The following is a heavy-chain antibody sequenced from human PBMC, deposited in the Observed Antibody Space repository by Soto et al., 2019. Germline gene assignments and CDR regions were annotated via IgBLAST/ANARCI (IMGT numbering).Heavy chain of an antibody. V-gene: IGHV1-69*13. CDR2: IIPIFGTA. CDR1: AGSFTSYA. Sequence: SVKGSCKAAAGSFTSYAISWVLQAPVQRLEWMGGIIPIFGTATYAQKFQGRVPITADESTSTAYMALSSLRSEDTAVYYCARSFLGSGSYWVRRWFVPSDTGILVTVSS. D-gene: IGHD3-10*01. CDR3: ARSFLGSGSYWVRRWFVP. J-gene: IGHJ5*02.